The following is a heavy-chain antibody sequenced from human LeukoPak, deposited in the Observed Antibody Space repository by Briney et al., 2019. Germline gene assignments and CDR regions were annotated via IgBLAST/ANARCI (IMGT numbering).Heavy chain of an antibody. CDR2: ISSDSSYI. V-gene: IGHV3-21*01. Sequence: GGSLRLSCAASGFTFSSCSMNWVRQAPGKGLEWVSAISSDSSYIYYADSVRGRFTISRDNAKNSLYLQMSSLRAEDTAVYYCARIRDFGASYHYFYMDVWAKGPRSPSP. CDR1: GFTFSSCS. CDR3: ARIRDFGASYHYFYMDV. J-gene: IGHJ6*03. D-gene: IGHD4-17*01.